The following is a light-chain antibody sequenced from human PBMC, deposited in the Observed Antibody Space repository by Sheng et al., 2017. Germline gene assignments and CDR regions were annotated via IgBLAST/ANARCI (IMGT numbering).Light chain of an antibody. J-gene: IGLJ1*01. V-gene: IGLV3-21*04. CDR2: YDS. CDR1: DLGGKS. CDR3: QVWDNSGEFQV. Sequence: SSVLTQPPSLSVAPGKTAIITCGGDDLGGKSVHWYQQKPGQAPLLVMYYDSDRDSGTPERFSGSNSGSTATLTISGVEAGDEADYYCQVWDNSGEFQVFGTGTRVTVL.